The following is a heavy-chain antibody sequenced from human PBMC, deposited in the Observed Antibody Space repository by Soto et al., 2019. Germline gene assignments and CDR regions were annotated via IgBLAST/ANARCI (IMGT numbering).Heavy chain of an antibody. CDR3: ASVVVTAWYNWFDP. Sequence: QVQLQESGPGLVKPSGTLSLTCAVSGGSISSSNWWSWVRQPPGEGLEWIGEIYHSGSTNYNPSLKSRVTISVDKSKNQFSLKLSSVTAADTAVYYCASVVVTAWYNWFDPWGQGTLVTVSS. CDR1: GGSISSSNW. J-gene: IGHJ5*02. V-gene: IGHV4-4*02. D-gene: IGHD2-21*02. CDR2: IYHSGST.